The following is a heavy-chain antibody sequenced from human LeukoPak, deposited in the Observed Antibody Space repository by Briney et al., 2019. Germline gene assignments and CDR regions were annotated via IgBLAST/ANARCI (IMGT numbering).Heavy chain of an antibody. V-gene: IGHV1-46*01. Sequence: GASVKVSCKASGYTFTSYYMHWVRQAPGQGLEWMGIINPSGGSTSYAQKFQGRVTMTTDTSTSTAYMELRSLRSDDTAVYYCARDGNDIVVVPAAMELEYWGQGTLVTVSS. J-gene: IGHJ4*02. CDR1: GYTFTSYY. CDR3: ARDGNDIVVVPAAMELEY. D-gene: IGHD2-2*01. CDR2: INPSGGST.